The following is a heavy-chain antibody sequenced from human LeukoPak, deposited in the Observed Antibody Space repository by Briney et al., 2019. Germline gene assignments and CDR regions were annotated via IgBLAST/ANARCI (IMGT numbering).Heavy chain of an antibody. CDR2: ISYDGSNK. CDR1: GFTFSIYA. D-gene: IGHD3-10*01. J-gene: IGHJ4*02. V-gene: IGHV3-30*04. CDR3: ARDSHSMVRGVSDY. Sequence: PGGSLRLSCAASGFTFSIYAMHWVRQAPGKGLEWVAVISYDGSNKYYADSVKGRFTTSRDNSKNTLYLQMNSLRAEDTAVYYCARDSHSMVRGVSDYWGQGTLVTVSS.